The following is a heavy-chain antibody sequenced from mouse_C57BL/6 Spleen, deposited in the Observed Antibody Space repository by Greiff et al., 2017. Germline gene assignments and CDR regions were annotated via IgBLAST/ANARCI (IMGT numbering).Heavy chain of an antibody. J-gene: IGHJ4*01. CDR2: ILPGSGST. CDR3: ARGKVYYYGSSYGAMDY. D-gene: IGHD1-1*01. CDR1: GYTFTGYW. Sequence: QVQLQQSGAELMKPGASVKLSCKATGYTFTGYWIEWVKQRPGHGLEWIGEILPGSGSTNYNEKFKGKATFTADTSSNTAYMQLSSLTTEDSAIYYCARGKVYYYGSSYGAMDYWGQGTSVTVSS. V-gene: IGHV1-9*01.